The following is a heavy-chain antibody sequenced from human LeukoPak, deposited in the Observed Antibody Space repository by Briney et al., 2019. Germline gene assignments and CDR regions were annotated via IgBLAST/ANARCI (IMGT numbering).Heavy chain of an antibody. CDR2: IYTSGST. J-gene: IGHJ6*03. V-gene: IGHV4-4*08. CDR3: ARRTTYMDV. Sequence: SETLSLTCTVSGGSISPYHWSWIRQPPGKGLEWIGYIYTSGSTRYNPSLNSRVTISVDTSKNQFSLKLSSVTAADTAVYYCARRTTYMDVWGNGTTVTVSS. D-gene: IGHD2/OR15-2a*01. CDR1: GGSISPYH.